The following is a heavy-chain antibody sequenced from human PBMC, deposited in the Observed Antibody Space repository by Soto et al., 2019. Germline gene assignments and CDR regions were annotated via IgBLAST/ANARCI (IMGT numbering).Heavy chain of an antibody. CDR1: GFTFSSYA. D-gene: IGHD6-13*01. V-gene: IGHV3-30-3*01. Sequence: GGSLRLSCAASGFTFSSYAMHWVRQAPGKGLEWVAVISYDGSNKYYADSVKGRFTISRDNSKNTLYLQMNSLRAEDTAVYYCARESLIAAAGTNYYYYGMDVWGQGTTVTVSS. CDR2: ISYDGSNK. CDR3: ARESLIAAAGTNYYYYGMDV. J-gene: IGHJ6*02.